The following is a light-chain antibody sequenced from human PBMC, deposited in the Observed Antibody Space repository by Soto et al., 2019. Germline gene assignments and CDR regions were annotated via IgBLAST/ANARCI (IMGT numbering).Light chain of an antibody. Sequence: EIVMTQSPATLSLSPGESASLSCRASQSVSDYLAWYQQKPGQAPRLFIYDVSKRATGIPARFSGSGSGTDFTLTISSLEPEDFAVYYCQQCYNWPQWTFGQGTKVDIK. V-gene: IGKV3-11*01. CDR3: QQCYNWPQWT. J-gene: IGKJ1*01. CDR2: DVS. CDR1: QSVSDY.